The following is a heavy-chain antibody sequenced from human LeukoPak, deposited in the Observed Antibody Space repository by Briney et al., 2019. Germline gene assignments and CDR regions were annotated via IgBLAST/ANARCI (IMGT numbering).Heavy chain of an antibody. Sequence: NPSETLSLTRSLSNGSVTGFPWNWIRHRPGEGLEWIGYIYSIGTTNYNPSLKGRATISIDRSKNQLSLRLSSAAAADTAVYYCARRLGATDDNWFDPWGPGILVTVSS. CDR3: ARRLGATDDNWFDP. J-gene: IGHJ5*02. CDR1: NGSVTGFP. V-gene: IGHV4-4*09. CDR2: IYSIGTT. D-gene: IGHD1-26*01.